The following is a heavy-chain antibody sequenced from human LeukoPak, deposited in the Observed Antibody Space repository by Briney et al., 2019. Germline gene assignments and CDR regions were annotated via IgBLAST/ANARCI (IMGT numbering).Heavy chain of an antibody. D-gene: IGHD2-2*01. CDR2: ISGSGGNT. CDR1: GFTFSRYA. V-gene: IGHV3-23*01. J-gene: IGHJ6*02. CDR3: AKDLVPAATDYYYYYGMDV. Sequence: PGASVTLSCAASGFTFSRYAMSWARHARGGGREWGSAISGSGGNTYHADSVRGRFTISRDNSKNTLYLQMNSLRAEDTAVYYCAKDLVPAATDYYYYYGMDVWGQGTTVTVSS.